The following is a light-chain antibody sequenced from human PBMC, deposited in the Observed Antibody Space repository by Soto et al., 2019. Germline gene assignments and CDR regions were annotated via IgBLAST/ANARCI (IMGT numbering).Light chain of an antibody. CDR1: QAINKY. J-gene: IGKJ4*01. CDR3: QQYSAHPLP. CDR2: DVS. Sequence: DIQLTQSPSSLSASVGDRVTITCRPSQAINKYLSWFRQKPGKAPEPLIYDVSTLQSGVPSRFSGSGSGTYFTLTISSLQPEDFATYFCQQYSAHPLPFGGGTRVEIK. V-gene: IGKV1-39*01.